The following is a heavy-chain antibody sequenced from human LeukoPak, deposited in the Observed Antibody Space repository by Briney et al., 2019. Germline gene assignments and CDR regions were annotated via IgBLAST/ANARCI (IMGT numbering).Heavy chain of an antibody. CDR1: GFTLRSYV. D-gene: IGHD2-15*01. J-gene: IGHJ4*02. Sequence: GGSLRLSCVASGFTLRSYVMNWVRQTPGKGLEWVSSISSSSSYIYYADSVKGRFTISRDNAKNSLYLQMNSLRAEDTAVYYCAREGGYFDYWGQGTLVTVSS. V-gene: IGHV3-21*01. CDR3: AREGGYFDY. CDR2: ISSSSSYI.